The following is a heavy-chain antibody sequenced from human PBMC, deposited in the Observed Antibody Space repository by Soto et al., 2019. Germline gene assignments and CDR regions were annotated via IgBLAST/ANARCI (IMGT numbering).Heavy chain of an antibody. J-gene: IGHJ6*02. CDR1: GYTFTGYY. Sequence: ASVKVSCKASGYTFTGYYMHWVRQAPGQGLEWMGWINPNSGGTNYAQKFQGRVTMTRDTSISTAYMELSRLRSDDTAVYYCARNFMGYCSSTSCYGGDGDYYYYGMDVCGQGTTVTVSS. V-gene: IGHV1-2*02. CDR3: ARNFMGYCSSTSCYGGDGDYYYYGMDV. CDR2: INPNSGGT. D-gene: IGHD2-2*01.